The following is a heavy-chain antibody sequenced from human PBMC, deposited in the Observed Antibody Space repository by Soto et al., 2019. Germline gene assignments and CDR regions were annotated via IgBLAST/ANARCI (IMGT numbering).Heavy chain of an antibody. CDR3: ARDTYCTNGVCYSYYYGMDV. V-gene: IGHV1-69*13. CDR2: IIPIFGTA. D-gene: IGHD2-8*01. CDR1: GGTFSSYA. Sequence: GASVKVSCKASGGTFSSYAIRWVRQAPGQGLEWMGGIIPIFGTANYAQKFQGRVTITADESTSTAYMELSSLRSEDTAVYYCARDTYCTNGVCYSYYYGMDVWGQGTTVTVYS. J-gene: IGHJ6*02.